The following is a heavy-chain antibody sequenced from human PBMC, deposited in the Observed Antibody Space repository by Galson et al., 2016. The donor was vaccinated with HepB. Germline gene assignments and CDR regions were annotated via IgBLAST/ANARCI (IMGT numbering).Heavy chain of an antibody. CDR1: GYAFITSG. D-gene: IGHD3-16*01. V-gene: IGHV1-18*01. CDR2: ISVNSGNT. J-gene: IGHJ6*02. CDR3: ARNAMLISGGIDV. Sequence: SVKVSCKASGYAFITSGISWVRQAPGQGLEWMGWISVNSGNTNYAQKFQGRLTMTTDTSTSTAYMELRSLRPDDTAVYYCARNAMLISGGIDVWGQGTTVTVSS.